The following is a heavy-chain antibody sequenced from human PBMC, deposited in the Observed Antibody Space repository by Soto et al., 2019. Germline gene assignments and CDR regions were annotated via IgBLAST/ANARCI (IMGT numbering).Heavy chain of an antibody. D-gene: IGHD4-17*01. CDR1: GFTFSSYS. CDR2: ISSSSRTI. J-gene: IGHJ5*02. CDR3: AGEADYLNWFDP. Sequence: EVQLVESGGGLVQPGGSLRLSCAASGFTFSSYSMNWVRQAPGKGLEWVSYISSSSRTIYYADSVKGRFTISRDNAKYSMYLQMNRLRADDTAVYYCAGEADYLNWFDPWGQGTLVTVSS. V-gene: IGHV3-48*01.